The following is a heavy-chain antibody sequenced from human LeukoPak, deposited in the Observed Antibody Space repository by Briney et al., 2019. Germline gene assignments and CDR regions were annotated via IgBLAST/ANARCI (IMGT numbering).Heavy chain of an antibody. CDR1: GYSFGDYA. CDR2: INAGNGKT. V-gene: IGHV1-3*01. Sequence: ASVKVSCKASGYSFGDYAIHWVRQAPGQRLEWMGWINAGNGKTTYSQNFQARVTITRDRSASTAYMELSSLRSEDTSVYYCARGRWTATETTYYLDYWGQGTLVTVSS. CDR3: ARGRWTATETTYYLDY. D-gene: IGHD4-17*01. J-gene: IGHJ4*02.